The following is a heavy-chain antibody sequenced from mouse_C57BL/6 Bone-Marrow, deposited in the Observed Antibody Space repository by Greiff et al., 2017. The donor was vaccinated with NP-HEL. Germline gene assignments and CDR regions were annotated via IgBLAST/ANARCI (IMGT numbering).Heavy chain of an antibody. CDR3: ARYWYFGG. CDR1: GYTFTSYW. CDR2: IDPSDSYT. J-gene: IGHJ1*03. V-gene: IGHV1-69*01. Sequence: QVQLKQPGAELVMPGASVKLSCKASGYTFTSYWMHWVKQRPGQGLEWIGEIDPSDSYTNSNQKFKVKSTLTVDKSSSPAYMQLSSLTSEDSAVYSCARYWYFGGWGTGTTVTVSS.